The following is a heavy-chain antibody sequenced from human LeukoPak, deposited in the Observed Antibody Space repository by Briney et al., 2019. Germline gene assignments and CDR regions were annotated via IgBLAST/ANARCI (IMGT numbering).Heavy chain of an antibody. CDR3: ARSYNYGSRPFFDY. J-gene: IGHJ4*02. D-gene: IGHD3-10*01. Sequence: ASVKVSCKASGYTFTSYSISWVRQAPGQGLEWMGWISAYNGNTNYAQKLQGRVTMTTDTSTSTAYMELRSLRSDDTAVYYCARSYNYGSRPFFDYWGQGTLVTVSS. CDR2: ISAYNGNT. CDR1: GYTFTSYS. V-gene: IGHV1-18*01.